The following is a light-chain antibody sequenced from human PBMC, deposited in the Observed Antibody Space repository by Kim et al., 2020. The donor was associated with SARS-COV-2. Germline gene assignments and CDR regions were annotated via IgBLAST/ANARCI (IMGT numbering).Light chain of an antibody. V-gene: IGKV1-5*03. CDR2: KAS. Sequence: SAFVGDPVTVTCRASQNISLWLAWYQQKPWKAPKLLIYKASTLANGVPSRFSGSGSGTDFTLTISILQPDDFATYYCHQYTNFPYTFGQGTNLEI. CDR3: HQYTNFPYT. CDR1: QNISLW. J-gene: IGKJ2*01.